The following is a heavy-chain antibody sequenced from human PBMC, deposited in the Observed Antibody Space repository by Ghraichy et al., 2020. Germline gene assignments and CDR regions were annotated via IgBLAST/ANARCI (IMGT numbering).Heavy chain of an antibody. CDR1: GFTFSSYG. Sequence: GGSLRLSCAASGFTFSSYGMHWVRQAPGKGLEWVAVIWYDGSNKYYADSVKGRFTISRDNSKNTLYLQMNSLRAEDTAVYYCARGSYGGNSWFLYVYWGQGTLVTVSS. CDR3: ARGSYGGNSWFLYVY. CDR2: IWYDGSNK. D-gene: IGHD4-23*01. V-gene: IGHV3-33*01. J-gene: IGHJ4*02.